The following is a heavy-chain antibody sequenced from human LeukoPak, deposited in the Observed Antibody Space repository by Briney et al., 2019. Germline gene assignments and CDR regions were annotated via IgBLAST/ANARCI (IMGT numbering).Heavy chain of an antibody. CDR2: IYYSGST. CDR3: ARRSEYRYSSSWYVPVAFDI. D-gene: IGHD6-13*01. J-gene: IGHJ3*02. CDR1: GGSISSNHYY. V-gene: IGHV4-61*05. Sequence: SETLSLTRSVSGGSISSNHYYWSWIRQPPGKGLEWIGYIYYSGSTNYNPSLKSRVTISVDTSKNQFSLKLSSVTAADTAVYYCARRSEYRYSSSWYVPVAFDIWGQGTMVTVSS.